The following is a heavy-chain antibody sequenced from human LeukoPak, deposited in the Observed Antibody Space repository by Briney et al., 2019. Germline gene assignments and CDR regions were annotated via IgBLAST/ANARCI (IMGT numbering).Heavy chain of an antibody. CDR3: ARHSYSSSRDFDY. D-gene: IGHD6-13*01. CDR1: GVSSSSSY. J-gene: IGHJ4*02. CDR2: IFYTGDS. Sequence: PSETLSLTCTVSGVSSSSSYWSWIRQPPGKGLEWIGYIFYTGDSNHNPSFKSRVSISLDTSKDQISLKLSSVTAADTAVYYCARHSYSSSRDFDYWGQGTLVTVSS. V-gene: IGHV4-59*08.